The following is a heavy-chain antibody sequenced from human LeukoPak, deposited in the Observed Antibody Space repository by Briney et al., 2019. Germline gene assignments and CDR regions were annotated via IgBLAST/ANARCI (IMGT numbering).Heavy chain of an antibody. CDR2: ISSSSSYI. CDR1: GFTFSSYS. CDR3: ATERQKYFDY. J-gene: IGHJ4*02. Sequence: GALRLSCAASGFTFSSYSMNWVRQAPGKGLEWVSSISSSSSYIYYADSVKGRFTISRDNNKNSLSLQTNSLRTEDTALYYCATERQKYFDYWGQGTLVTVSS. V-gene: IGHV3-21*04.